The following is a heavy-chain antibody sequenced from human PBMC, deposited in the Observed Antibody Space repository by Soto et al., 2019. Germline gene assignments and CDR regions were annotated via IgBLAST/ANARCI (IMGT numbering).Heavy chain of an antibody. CDR2: IYYSGST. V-gene: IGHV4-59*08. Sequence: PSETLSLTCTVSGGNISSYYWSWIRKHPGKGLEWIGYIYYSGSTNYNPSLKSRVTISVDTSKNQFSLKLNSMTAADTAVYYCARHNYGSGSTYFDYWGQGTLVTVSS. CDR3: ARHNYGSGSTYFDY. J-gene: IGHJ4*02. CDR1: GGNISSYY. D-gene: IGHD3-10*01.